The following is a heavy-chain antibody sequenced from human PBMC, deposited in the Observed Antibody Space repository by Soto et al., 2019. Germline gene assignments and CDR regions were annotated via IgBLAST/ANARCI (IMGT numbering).Heavy chain of an antibody. Sequence: PSETLSLTCTVSGGSISSYYWSWIRQPPGKGLEWIGYIYYSGSTNYNPSLKSRVTISVDTSKNQFSLKLSSVTAADTAVYYCARGTSLTYYDCWSGYYGGHNWFDPWGQGTLVTVSS. CDR1: GGSISSYY. J-gene: IGHJ5*02. D-gene: IGHD3-3*01. CDR2: IYYSGST. V-gene: IGHV4-59*01. CDR3: ARGTSLTYYDCWSGYYGGHNWFDP.